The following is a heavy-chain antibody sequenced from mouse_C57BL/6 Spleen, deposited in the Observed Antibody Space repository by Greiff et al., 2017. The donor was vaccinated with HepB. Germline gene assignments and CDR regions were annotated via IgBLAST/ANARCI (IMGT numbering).Heavy chain of an antibody. Sequence: QVQLQQPGAELVRPGSSVKLSCKASGYTFTSYWMHWVKQRPIQGLEWIGNIDPSDSETHYNQKFKDKATLTVDKSSSTAYMQLSSLTSEDSAVYYCARSPDYYGSTADAMDYWGQGTSVTVSS. CDR1: GYTFTSYW. V-gene: IGHV1-52*01. CDR2: IDPSDSET. J-gene: IGHJ4*01. CDR3: ARSPDYYGSTADAMDY. D-gene: IGHD1-1*01.